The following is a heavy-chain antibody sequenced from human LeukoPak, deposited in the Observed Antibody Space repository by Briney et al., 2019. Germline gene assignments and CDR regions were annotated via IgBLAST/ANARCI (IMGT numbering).Heavy chain of an antibody. CDR3: ASPMVRGVIIPDY. J-gene: IGHJ4*02. CDR2: IWYDGSNK. Sequence: PGRSLRLSCAASGFTFSSYGMHWVRQAPGKGLEWVAVIWYDGSNKYYADSVKGRFTISRDNSKNTLYLQMNSLRAEDTAVYYCASPMVRGVIIPDYWGQGTLVTVPS. V-gene: IGHV3-33*01. CDR1: GFTFSSYG. D-gene: IGHD3-10*01.